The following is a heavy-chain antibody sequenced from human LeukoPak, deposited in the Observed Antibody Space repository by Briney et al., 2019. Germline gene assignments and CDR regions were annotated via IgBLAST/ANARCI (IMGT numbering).Heavy chain of an antibody. J-gene: IGHJ4*02. CDR3: ASLYHYDNSGYSD. CDR2: ISSSSSYI. D-gene: IGHD3-22*01. V-gene: IGHV3-21*01. CDR1: GFIFSNYN. Sequence: GGSLRLSCAACGFIFSNYNMNWVRQAPGKGLEWVSCISSSSSYIYYADSVKGRFTISRDNAKNSLYLQMNSLRAEDTAMYYCASLYHYDNSGYSDWGQGTLVTVSS.